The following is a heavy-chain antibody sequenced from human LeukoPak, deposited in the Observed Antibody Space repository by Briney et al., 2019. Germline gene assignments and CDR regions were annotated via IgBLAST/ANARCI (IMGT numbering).Heavy chain of an antibody. V-gene: IGHV1-69*05. Sequence: SVKVSCKASGGTFSSYAISWVRQAPGQGLEWMGRIIPIFGTANYAQKFQGRVTITTDESTSTAYMELSSLRSEDTAVYYCARDIYYDSSGSIPFDYWGQGSLVTVSS. J-gene: IGHJ4*02. D-gene: IGHD3-22*01. CDR2: IIPIFGTA. CDR3: ARDIYYDSSGSIPFDY. CDR1: GGTFSSYA.